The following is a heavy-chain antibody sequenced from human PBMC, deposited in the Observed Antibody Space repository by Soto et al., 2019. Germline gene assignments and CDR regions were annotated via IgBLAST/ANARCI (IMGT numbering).Heavy chain of an antibody. CDR3: ARENITPYSSRNGWFDP. CDR1: GFTFSSYG. CDR2: IWYDGSNK. J-gene: IGHJ5*02. Sequence: GGSLRLSCAASGFTFSSYGMHWVRQAPGKGLEWVAVIWYDGSNKYYADSVKGRFTISRDNSKNTLYLQMNSLRAEDTAVYYCARENITPYSSRNGWFDPWGQGTLVTVSS. V-gene: IGHV3-33*01. D-gene: IGHD6-13*01.